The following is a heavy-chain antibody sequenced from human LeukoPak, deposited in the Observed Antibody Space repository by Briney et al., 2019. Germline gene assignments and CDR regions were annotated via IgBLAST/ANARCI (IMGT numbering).Heavy chain of an antibody. J-gene: IGHJ3*02. CDR3: ARDRIEIKNGKVFDI. D-gene: IGHD5-24*01. CDR1: GGSISSGDYY. Sequence: SQTLSLTCTVSGGSISSGDYYWSWIRQPPGKGLEWIGYIYYTGSTYYNPSLKSRVTISIDTSKNQFSLKLSSVTAADTAGYYCARDRIEIKNGKVFDIWGQGKMATVSS. V-gene: IGHV4-30-4*01. CDR2: IYYTGST.